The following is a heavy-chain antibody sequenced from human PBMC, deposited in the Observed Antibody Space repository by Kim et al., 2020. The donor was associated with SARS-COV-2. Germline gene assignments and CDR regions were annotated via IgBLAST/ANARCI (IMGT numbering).Heavy chain of an antibody. J-gene: IGHJ6*02. CDR2: ISSSGGRT. CDR1: GFPFRTYP. Sequence: GGSLRLSCAASGFPFRTYPMIWVRQPPGKGPEGVSSISSSGGRTYYSSDAWKGRFTISRDNSTNTLYLHMNNLRAEDTAVYYCAKVVSQPVDYGYGMDVWGQGTTVTVSS. CDR3: AKVVSQPVDYGYGMDV. V-gene: IGHV3-23*01. D-gene: IGHD4-17*01.